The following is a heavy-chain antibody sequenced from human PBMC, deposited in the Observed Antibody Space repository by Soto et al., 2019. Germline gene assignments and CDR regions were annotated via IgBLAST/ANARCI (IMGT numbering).Heavy chain of an antibody. D-gene: IGHD3-10*01. CDR3: ARDCYYGSGSYPRFYYFDY. CDR2: IIPIFGTA. V-gene: IGHV1-69*01. J-gene: IGHJ4*02. CDR1: GGTFSSYA. Sequence: QVQLVQSGAEVKKPGSSVKVSCKASGGTFSSYAISWVRQAPGQGLEWMGGIIPIFGTANYAQKFQGRVTITADESTSTAHMELSSLRSEDTAVYYCARDCYYGSGSYPRFYYFDYWGQGTLVTVSS.